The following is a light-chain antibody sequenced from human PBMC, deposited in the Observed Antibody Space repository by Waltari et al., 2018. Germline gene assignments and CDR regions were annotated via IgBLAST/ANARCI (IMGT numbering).Light chain of an antibody. CDR3: QQYGSSPLT. Sequence: DIVLTQSPGTLSLSPGVRATLSCRAPQSVSSSHLAWYQQKPGQAPRLLISGASSRATGIPDRFSASGSGTDFTLTISRLEPEDFAVYYCQQYGSSPLTFGGGTKVEIK. CDR1: QSVSSSH. CDR2: GAS. J-gene: IGKJ4*01. V-gene: IGKV3-20*01.